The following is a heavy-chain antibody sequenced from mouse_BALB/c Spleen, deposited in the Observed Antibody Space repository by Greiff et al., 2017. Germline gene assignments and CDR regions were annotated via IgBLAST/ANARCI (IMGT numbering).Heavy chain of an antibody. J-gene: IGHJ4*01. V-gene: IGHV3-6*02. Sequence: EVQLVESGPGLVKPSQSLSLTCSVTGYSITSGYYWTWIRQFPGNQLEWMGYISYDGSNNYNPSLKNRISITRDTSKNQFFLKLNSVTTEDTATYYCARDLPQGYYAMDYWGQGTSVTVSS. CDR3: ARDLPQGYYAMDY. CDR2: ISYDGSN. CDR1: GYSITSGYY.